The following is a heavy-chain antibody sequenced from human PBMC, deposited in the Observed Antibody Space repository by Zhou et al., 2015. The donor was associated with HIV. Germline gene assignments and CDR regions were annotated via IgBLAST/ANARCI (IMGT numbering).Heavy chain of an antibody. Sequence: QVQLVQSGAEVKKPGSSVKVSCKASGGTFSSYAISWVRQAPGQGLEWMGWMRPDFATNYAQRFQGRVTFTSDTSISTAYMELRSLRSDDTAVYYCARRGNYFDSGNYRYWFDPGAREPWSPSPQ. J-gene: IGHJ5*02. V-gene: IGHV1-69*06. CDR3: ARRGNYFDSGNYRYWFDP. D-gene: IGHD3-10*01. CDR1: GGTFSSYA. CDR2: MRPDFAT.